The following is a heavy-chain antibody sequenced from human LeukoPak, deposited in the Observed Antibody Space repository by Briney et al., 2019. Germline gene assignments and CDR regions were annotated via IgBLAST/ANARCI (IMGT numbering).Heavy chain of an antibody. V-gene: IGHV3-53*01. CDR1: GFTVSSNY. J-gene: IGHJ4*02. CDR2: IYSGGST. CDR3: ARARGIQLWPYYFDY. Sequence: GGSLRLSCAASGFTVSSNYMSWVRQAPGKGLEWVSVIYSGGSTYYADSVKGRFTISRDNSKNTLYLQMNCLRAEDTAVYYCARARGIQLWPYYFDYWGQGTLVTVSS. D-gene: IGHD5-18*01.